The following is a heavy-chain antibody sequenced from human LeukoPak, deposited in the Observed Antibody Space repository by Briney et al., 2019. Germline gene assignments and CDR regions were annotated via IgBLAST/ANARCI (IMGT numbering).Heavy chain of an antibody. Sequence: PGGSLRLSCAASGFTFSSYWMHWVRQAPGKGLVWVSRINSDGSSTSYADSVKGRFTISRDNAKNMLYLQMNSLRAEDTAVYYCARVRIAAPVFDYWGQGTLVTVSS. CDR2: INSDGSST. J-gene: IGHJ4*02. V-gene: IGHV3-74*01. D-gene: IGHD6-6*01. CDR3: ARVRIAAPVFDY. CDR1: GFTFSSYW.